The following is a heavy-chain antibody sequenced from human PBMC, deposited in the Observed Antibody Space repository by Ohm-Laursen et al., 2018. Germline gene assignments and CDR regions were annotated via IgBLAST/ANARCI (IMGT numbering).Heavy chain of an antibody. CDR2: ISGTGGDV. CDR3: AVGDRGTTAVAGDF. J-gene: IGHJ4*02. Sequence: SLRLSCAASGFAFSDYYMTWIRQPPGKGLEWVSYISGTGGDVIYADSVKGRFTISRDNAKNSLYLQMNSLRAEDTAVYSCAVGDRGTTAVAGDFWGPGTLVTVSS. D-gene: IGHD6-19*01. V-gene: IGHV3-11*04. CDR1: GFAFSDYY.